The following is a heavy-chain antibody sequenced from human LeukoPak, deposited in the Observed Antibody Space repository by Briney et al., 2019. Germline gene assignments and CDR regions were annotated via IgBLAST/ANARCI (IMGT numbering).Heavy chain of an antibody. J-gene: IGHJ6*03. Sequence: SETLSLTCTVSGGSISSSSYYWGWIRQPPGKGLEWIGSIYYSGSTYYNPSLKSRVTISVDTSKNQFSLKLSSVTAADTAVYYCARELGDNSSSWYVVANYYYYYMDVWGKGTTVTVSS. CDR3: ARELGDNSSSWYVVANYYYYYMDV. D-gene: IGHD6-13*01. V-gene: IGHV4-39*07. CDR2: IYYSGST. CDR1: GGSISSSSYY.